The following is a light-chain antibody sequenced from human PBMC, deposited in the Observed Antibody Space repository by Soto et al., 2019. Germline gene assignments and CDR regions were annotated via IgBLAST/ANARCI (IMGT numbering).Light chain of an antibody. J-gene: IGKJ1*01. CDR3: QKYNSAMWT. CDR2: GAS. V-gene: IGKV1-27*01. CDR1: LGIANY. Sequence: DIQMTQSPPSLSASVGDRVTISCRASLGIANYVLWYQQRPGKVPKLLIYGASSLLSGVPSRFSGSGSGTDFTLTISSLQPEDDGTYYCQKYNSAMWTFGQGTKV.